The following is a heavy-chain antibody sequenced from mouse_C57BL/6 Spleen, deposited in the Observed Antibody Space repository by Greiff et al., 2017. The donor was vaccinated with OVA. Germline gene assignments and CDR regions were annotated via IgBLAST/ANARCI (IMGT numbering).Heavy chain of an antibody. D-gene: IGHD1-1*01. CDR1: GFTFSSYG. J-gene: IGHJ3*01. CDR2: ISSGGSYT. V-gene: IGHV5-6*02. CDR3: ARDYGSSYPAWFAY. Sequence: EVMLVESGGDLVKPGGSLKLSCAASGFTFSSYGMSWVRQTPDKRLEWVATISSGGSYTYYPDSVKGRFTISRDNAKNTLYLQMSSLKSEDTAMDYCARDYGSSYPAWFAYWGQGTLVTVSA.